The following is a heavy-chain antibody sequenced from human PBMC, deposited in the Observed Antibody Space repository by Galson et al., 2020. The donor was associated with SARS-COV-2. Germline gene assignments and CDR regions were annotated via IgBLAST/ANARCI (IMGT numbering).Heavy chain of an antibody. Sequence: GESLEISCAASGITFYSYAMTWVRPASGEGLGWVSTISGFGGSTFYADSVKGRFTISRDNSKNTVYLQMNYLRGDDTAVYFCAKGGHFSPFDYWGQGTLVTVSS. CDR3: AKGGHFSPFDY. D-gene: IGHD3-10*01. CDR2: ISGFGGST. V-gene: IGHV3-23*01. J-gene: IGHJ4*02. CDR1: GITFYSYA.